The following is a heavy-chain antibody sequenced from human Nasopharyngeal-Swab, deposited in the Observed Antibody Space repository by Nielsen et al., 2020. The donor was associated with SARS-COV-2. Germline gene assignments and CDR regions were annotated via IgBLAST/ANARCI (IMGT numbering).Heavy chain of an antibody. CDR2: IGTAGDT. J-gene: IGHJ6*03. Sequence: GESLKISCAASGFTFSSYDMHWVRQATGKGLEWVSAIGTAGDTYYPGSVKGRFTISRENAKNSLYLQMNSLRAGDTAVYYCARSRYSGYDFPYMDVWGNGTTVTVSS. V-gene: IGHV3-13*01. CDR1: GFTFSSYD. CDR3: ARSRYSGYDFPYMDV. D-gene: IGHD5-12*01.